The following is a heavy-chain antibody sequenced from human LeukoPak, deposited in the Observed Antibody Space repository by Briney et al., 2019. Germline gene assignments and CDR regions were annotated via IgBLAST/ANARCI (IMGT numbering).Heavy chain of an antibody. V-gene: IGHV3-23*01. CDR1: GFTFSIYV. D-gene: IGHD4-11*01. Sequence: GGSLRLSCAASGFTFSIYVMSWVRQAPGKGLEWVSTVSGSGGTTYHADSVKGRFTISRDNPKNTLYLQMNSLRVEDTAVYFCAKTTGYSDYSPFHHWGQGTLVTVSS. J-gene: IGHJ1*01. CDR3: AKTTGYSDYSPFHH. CDR2: VSGSGGTT.